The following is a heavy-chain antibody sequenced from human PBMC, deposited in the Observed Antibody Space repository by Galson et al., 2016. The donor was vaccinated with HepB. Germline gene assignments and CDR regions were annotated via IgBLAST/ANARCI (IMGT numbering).Heavy chain of an antibody. J-gene: IGHJ4*02. CDR1: GDSVSSNVAA. CDR3: ARAPLTPDDF. D-gene: IGHD3-9*01. Sequence: CAISGDSVSSNVAAWHWIRQSPSRGLEWLGRTYYTSKWSSNYAMSVRSRITINPDTSKNQFSLQLNSVTPEDTAVYFCARAPLTPDDFWSQGTLVTVSS. CDR2: TYYTSKWSS. V-gene: IGHV6-1*01.